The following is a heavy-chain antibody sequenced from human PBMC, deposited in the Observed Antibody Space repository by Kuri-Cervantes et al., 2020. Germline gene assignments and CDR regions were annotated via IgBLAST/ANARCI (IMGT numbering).Heavy chain of an antibody. D-gene: IGHD6-13*01. CDR2: ISWDGGST. V-gene: IGHV3-43*01. J-gene: IGHJ6*02. CDR3: ARAPPDSSSWYQPSYYYYGMDV. CDR1: GFTFDDYT. Sequence: GESLKISCAASGFTFDDYTMHWVRQAPGKGLEWVSLISWDGGSTYYADSVKGRFTISRENAKNSLYLQMNSLRAGDTAVYYCARAPPDSSSWYQPSYYYYGMDVWGQGTTVTVSS.